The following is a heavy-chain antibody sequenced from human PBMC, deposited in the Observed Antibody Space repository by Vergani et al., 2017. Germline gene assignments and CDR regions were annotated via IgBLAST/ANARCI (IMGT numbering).Heavy chain of an antibody. J-gene: IGHJ4*02. D-gene: IGHD3-10*01. CDR3: ARQYGSGSYYNDPDY. Sequence: QVQLVESGGGVVQPGRSLRLSCAASGFTFSSYGMHWFRQAPGKGLEWVSVIWYDGSNKYYADSVKGRFTISRDNSKNTLYLQRNSLRAEDTAVYYCARQYGSGSYYNDPDYWGQGTLVTVSS. CDR2: IWYDGSNK. V-gene: IGHV3-33*01. CDR1: GFTFSSYG.